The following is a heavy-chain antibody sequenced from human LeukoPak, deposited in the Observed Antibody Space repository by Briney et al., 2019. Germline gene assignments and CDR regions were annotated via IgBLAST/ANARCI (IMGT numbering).Heavy chain of an antibody. CDR1: GYTFTDYN. D-gene: IGHD3-22*01. J-gene: IGHJ4*02. Sequence: ASVKVSCKVSGYTFTDYNMHWVQQAPGKGLEWMGLVDPEDGETIYAEKFQGRVTITADTSTDTAYMELSSLRSEDTAVYYCATDRQDSSGYFPENWGQGTLVTVSS. CDR3: ATDRQDSSGYFPEN. V-gene: IGHV1-69-2*01. CDR2: VDPEDGET.